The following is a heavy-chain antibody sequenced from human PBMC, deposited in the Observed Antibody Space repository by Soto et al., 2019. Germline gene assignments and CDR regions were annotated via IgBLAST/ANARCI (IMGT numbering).Heavy chain of an antibody. CDR2: IWYDGSNK. CDR1: GFTFSSYG. J-gene: IGHJ1*01. Sequence: PGGSLRLSCAASGFTFSSYGMHWVRQAPGKGLEWVAVIWYDGSNKYYADSVKGRFTISRDNSKNTLYLQMNSLRAEDTAVYYCANDYGGYEGRPRYFQHWGQGTLVTVSS. CDR3: ANDYGGYEGRPRYFQH. D-gene: IGHD4-17*01. V-gene: IGHV3-33*06.